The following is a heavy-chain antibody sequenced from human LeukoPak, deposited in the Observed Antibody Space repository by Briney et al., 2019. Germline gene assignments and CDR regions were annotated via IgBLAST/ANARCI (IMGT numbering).Heavy chain of an antibody. V-gene: IGHV3-7*01. Sequence: GSLRLSCAASGFTFSSYSMNWVRQPPGKGLEWVANINQDDTQKYYVDSVKGRFAISKDNAKNSLYLQMNSLRVEDTAVYYCAKVGRSGWPLDNWGQGTLVTVSS. CDR3: AKVGRSGWPLDN. D-gene: IGHD6-19*01. J-gene: IGHJ4*02. CDR1: GFTFSSYS. CDR2: INQDDTQK.